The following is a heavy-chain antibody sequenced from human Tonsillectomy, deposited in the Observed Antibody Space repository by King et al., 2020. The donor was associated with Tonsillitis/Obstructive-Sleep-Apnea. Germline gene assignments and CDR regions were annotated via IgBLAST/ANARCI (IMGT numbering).Heavy chain of an antibody. V-gene: IGHV3-9*01. CDR3: AKDLISSSGSYYYYYYMDV. CDR1: GFTFDDYA. CDR2: NSWNSGSI. D-gene: IGHD6-6*01. J-gene: IGHJ6*03. Sequence: VQLVESGGGLVQPGRSLRLSCAASGFTFDDYAMHWVRQAPGKGLEWVSGNSWNSGSIGYADSVKGRFTISRDNAKNSLYLQMNSLRAEDTALYYCAKDLISSSGSYYYYYYMDVWGKGTTVTVSS.